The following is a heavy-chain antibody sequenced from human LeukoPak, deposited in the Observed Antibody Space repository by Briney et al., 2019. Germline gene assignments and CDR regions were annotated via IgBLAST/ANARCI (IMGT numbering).Heavy chain of an antibody. CDR1: SGSFSGYY. V-gene: IGHV4-34*01. Sequence: SETLSLTCAVYSGSFSGYYWSWIRQPPGKGLEWIGEINHSGSTNYNPSLKSRVTISVDTSKNQFSLKLSSVTAADTAVYYCARRRVNTGMDTFDYWGQGTLVTVSS. J-gene: IGHJ4*02. CDR3: ARRRVNTGMDTFDY. D-gene: IGHD5-18*01. CDR2: INHSGST.